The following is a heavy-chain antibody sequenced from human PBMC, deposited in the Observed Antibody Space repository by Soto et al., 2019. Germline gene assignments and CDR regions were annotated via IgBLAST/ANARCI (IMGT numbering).Heavy chain of an antibody. V-gene: IGHV3-74*01. Sequence: EVRLVESGGGQVHPGGSLRLSCAASGFSFTHYRIHWVRQVPGKGLEWVCRVNADGSSTNYAGFAKGRFTISRDNSKNMAYLEMNNLRADVTALYYCAKAGDWNYVFDFWGQGTSVLVSS. CDR3: AKAGDWNYVFDF. D-gene: IGHD1-7*01. CDR2: VNADGSST. CDR1: GFSFTHYR. J-gene: IGHJ4*02.